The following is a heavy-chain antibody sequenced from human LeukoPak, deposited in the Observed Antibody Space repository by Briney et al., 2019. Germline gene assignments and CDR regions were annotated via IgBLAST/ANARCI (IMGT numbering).Heavy chain of an antibody. CDR3: AREGCSGGSCYSRYYYYGMDV. J-gene: IGHJ6*04. V-gene: IGHV3-48*03. CDR2: ISSSGSTI. D-gene: IGHD2-15*01. Sequence: GGSLRLSCAASGFTFSSYEMNWVRQAPGKGLEWVSYISSSGSTIYYADSVKGRFTISRDNAKNSLYLQINSLRAEDTAVYYCAREGCSGGSCYSRYYYYGMDVWGKGTTVTVSS. CDR1: GFTFSSYE.